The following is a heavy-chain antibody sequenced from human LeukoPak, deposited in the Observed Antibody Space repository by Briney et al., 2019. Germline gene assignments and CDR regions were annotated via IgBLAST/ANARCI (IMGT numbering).Heavy chain of an antibody. Sequence: GGSLRLSCAASGFTFNNYAMHWVRQAPGKGLEWVAFIQYDGSNKYYADSVKGRLIISRDNSKNTVYLQMNNLRSEDTAVYYCAKDSFSGGFYISNFDYWGQGTLVTVSS. J-gene: IGHJ4*02. CDR1: GFTFNNYA. CDR3: AKDSFSGGFYISNFDY. CDR2: IQYDGSNK. V-gene: IGHV3-30*02. D-gene: IGHD3-22*01.